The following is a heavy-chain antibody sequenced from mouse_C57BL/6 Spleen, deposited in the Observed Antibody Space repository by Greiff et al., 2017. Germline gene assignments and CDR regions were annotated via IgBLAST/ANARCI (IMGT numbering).Heavy chain of an antibody. CDR2: IDPSDSYT. Sequence: QVQLQQPGAELVKPGASVKLSCKASGYTFTSYWMQWVKQRPGQGLEWIGEIDPSDSYTNYNQKFKGKATLTVDTSSSTAYMQLSSLTSEDSAVYYCARSQLGRSWLAYWGQGTLVTVSA. D-gene: IGHD4-1*02. CDR1: GYTFTSYW. CDR3: ARSQLGRSWLAY. V-gene: IGHV1-50*01. J-gene: IGHJ3*01.